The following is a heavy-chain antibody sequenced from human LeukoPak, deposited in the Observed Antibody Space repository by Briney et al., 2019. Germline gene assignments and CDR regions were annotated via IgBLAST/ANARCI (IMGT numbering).Heavy chain of an antibody. Sequence: SETLSLTCTVSAGSMRSHYWSWIRQPPGKGLEWMGFIYYSGTTRYKPSLQSRVTISADTSKNQFSLKLTSVTAADTAVYFCARLLDNDSSGDPDTFDMWGQGTMVTVSS. CDR1: AGSMRSHY. CDR2: IYYSGTT. J-gene: IGHJ3*02. D-gene: IGHD3-22*01. CDR3: ARLLDNDSSGDPDTFDM. V-gene: IGHV4-59*11.